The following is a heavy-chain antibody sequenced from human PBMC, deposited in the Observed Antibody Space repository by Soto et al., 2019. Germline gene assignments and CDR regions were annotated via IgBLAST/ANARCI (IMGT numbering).Heavy chain of an antibody. CDR2: ISYDGSNK. J-gene: IGHJ4*01. CDR3: AKTYYYGSGSYSYFDY. V-gene: IGHV3-30*18. CDR1: GFTFSSYG. D-gene: IGHD3-10*01. Sequence: QVQLVESGGGVVQPGRSLRISCAASGFTFSSYGMHWVRQAPGKGLEWVAVISYDGSNKYYADSVKGRFTISRDNSKNTLYLQMNSLRAEDTAVYYCAKTYYYGSGSYSYFDYWGHGTLVTVSS.